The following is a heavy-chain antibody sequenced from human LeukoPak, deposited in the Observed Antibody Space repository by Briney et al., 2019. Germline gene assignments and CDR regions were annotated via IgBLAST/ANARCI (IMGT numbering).Heavy chain of an antibody. J-gene: IGHJ2*01. D-gene: IGHD3-3*01. CDR3: AKGPFWSGSVDTIGYFDL. V-gene: IGHV3-9*01. CDR1: GNYW. Sequence: GGSLRLSCAASGNYWMHWVRQVPGKGLEWVSGISWNSGSIGYADSVKGRFTISRDNAKNSLYLQMNSLRAEDTALYYCAKGPFWSGSVDTIGYFDLWGRGTLVTVSS. CDR2: ISWNSGSI.